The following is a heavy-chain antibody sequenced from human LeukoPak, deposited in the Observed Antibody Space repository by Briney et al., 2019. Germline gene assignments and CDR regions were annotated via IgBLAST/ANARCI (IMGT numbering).Heavy chain of an antibody. CDR1: GFTFNSYV. J-gene: IGHJ4*02. Sequence: GGSLRLSCAASGFTFNSYVMSWVRQAPGKGLKWVSSISGSGGATYYADSVKGRFIISRDNSKNTLYLQMNSLRAEDTAVYYCAKPGYCGSTSCSAFDYWGQGTLVTVSS. D-gene: IGHD2-2*01. V-gene: IGHV3-23*01. CDR3: AKPGYCGSTSCSAFDY. CDR2: ISGSGGAT.